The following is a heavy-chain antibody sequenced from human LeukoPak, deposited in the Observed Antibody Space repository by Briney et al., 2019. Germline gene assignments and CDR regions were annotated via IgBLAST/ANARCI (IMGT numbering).Heavy chain of an antibody. CDR2: IIPSLGIA. D-gene: IGHD3-22*01. Sequence: AASVKVSCKASGGTFSSYAISWVRQAPGQGLEWMGRIIPSLGIANYAQKFQGRVTITADKSTSTAYMELSSLRSEDTAVYYCASEDFNYYDSSGYFPRGPFDPWGQGTLVTVSS. V-gene: IGHV1-69*04. CDR1: GGTFSSYA. J-gene: IGHJ5*02. CDR3: ASEDFNYYDSSGYFPRGPFDP.